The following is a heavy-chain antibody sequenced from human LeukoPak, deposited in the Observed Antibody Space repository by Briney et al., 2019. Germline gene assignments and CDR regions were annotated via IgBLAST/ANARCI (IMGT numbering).Heavy chain of an antibody. Sequence: ASVKVSSKASGYTFTSYGISWVRQAPGQGLEWMGWISAYNGNTNYAQKLQDRVTMTTDTSTSTAYMELRSLRSDDTAVYYCARDLPGVERRNFDYWGQGTLVTVSS. CDR1: GYTFTSYG. V-gene: IGHV1-18*01. D-gene: IGHD1-1*01. J-gene: IGHJ4*02. CDR2: ISAYNGNT. CDR3: ARDLPGVERRNFDY.